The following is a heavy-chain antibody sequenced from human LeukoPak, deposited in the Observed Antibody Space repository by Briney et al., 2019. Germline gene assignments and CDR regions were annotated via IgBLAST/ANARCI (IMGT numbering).Heavy chain of an antibody. CDR3: ARDAYYYDTSGYYLLDS. CDR1: GGPISSYY. D-gene: IGHD3-22*01. V-gene: IGHV4-4*07. Sequence: SETLSLTCTVSGGPISSYYWTWIRQPAGKGLEWIGRIYSSGDTCYNPSLNNRVTMSVDTSNNQYYLKLSSVTAADTAVYYCARDAYYYDTSGYYLLDSWGQGTLVTVSS. CDR2: IYSSGDT. J-gene: IGHJ4*02.